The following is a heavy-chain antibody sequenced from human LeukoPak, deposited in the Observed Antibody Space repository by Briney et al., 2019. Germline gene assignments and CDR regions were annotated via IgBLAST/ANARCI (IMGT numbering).Heavy chain of an antibody. CDR1: GFTFSNYG. J-gene: IGHJ4*02. CDR3: AREYYGILTGYYFDY. D-gene: IGHD3-9*01. V-gene: IGHV3-30*02. CDR2: IRYDGSNK. Sequence: GGSLRLSCAASGFTFSNYGMHWVRQAPGKGLEWVAFIRYDGSNKYYADSVKGRFTISRDNSKNTLYLQMNSLRAEDTAVYYCAREYYGILTGYYFDYWGLGTLVTVSS.